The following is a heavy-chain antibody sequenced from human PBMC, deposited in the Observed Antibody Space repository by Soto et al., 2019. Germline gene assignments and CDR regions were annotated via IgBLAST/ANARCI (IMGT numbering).Heavy chain of an antibody. CDR2: IYHSGST. D-gene: IGHD6-19*01. V-gene: IGHV4-4*02. CDR3: ARDLEQWLEGGQYAFDI. J-gene: IGHJ3*02. Sequence: SETLSLTCAVSSGSISSSNWWSWVRQPPGKGLEWIGEIYHSGSTNYNPSLKSRVTISVDKSKNQFSLKLSSVTAADTAVYYCARDLEQWLEGGQYAFDIWGQGTMVTVSS. CDR1: SGSISSSNW.